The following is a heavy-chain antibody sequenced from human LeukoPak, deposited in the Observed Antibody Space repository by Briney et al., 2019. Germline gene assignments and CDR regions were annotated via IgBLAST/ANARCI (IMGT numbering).Heavy chain of an antibody. CDR2: IYYSGST. V-gene: IGHV4-30-4*01. CDR3: ASGYSSGWTEFYYYYYGMDV. CDR1: GGSISSGDYY. J-gene: IGHJ6*02. Sequence: SETLSLTCTVSGGSISSGDYYWSWIRQPPGKGLEWIGYIYYSGSTYYNPSLKSRVTISVDTSKNQFSLKLRSVTAADTAVYYCASGYSSGWTEFYYYYYGMDVWGQGTTVTVSS. D-gene: IGHD6-19*01.